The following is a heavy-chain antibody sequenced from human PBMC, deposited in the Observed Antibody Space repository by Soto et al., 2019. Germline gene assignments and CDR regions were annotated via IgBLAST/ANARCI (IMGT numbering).Heavy chain of an antibody. CDR2: ISGSGGST. Sequence: GGSLRLSCAASVFTFSSYAMSWVRQAPGKGLEWVSAISGSGGSTYYADSVKGRFTISRDNSKNTLYLQMNSLRAEDTAVYYCAKDPRLLWFGELPYYFDYWGQGTLVTVSS. J-gene: IGHJ4*02. CDR3: AKDPRLLWFGELPYYFDY. D-gene: IGHD3-10*01. V-gene: IGHV3-23*01. CDR1: VFTFSSYA.